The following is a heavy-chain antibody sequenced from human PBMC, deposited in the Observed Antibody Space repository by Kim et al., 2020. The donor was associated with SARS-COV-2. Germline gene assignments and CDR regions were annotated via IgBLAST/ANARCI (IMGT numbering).Heavy chain of an antibody. CDR3: ARVTRIWYWFDP. CDR2: INHSGST. V-gene: IGHV4-34*01. CDR1: GGSFSGYY. J-gene: IGHJ5*02. Sequence: SETLSLTCAVYGGSFSGYYWSWIRQPPGKGLEWIGEINHSGSTNYNPSLKSRVTISVDTSKNQFSLKLSSVTAADTAVYYCARVTRIWYWFDPWGQGTLVTVSS. D-gene: IGHD1-1*01.